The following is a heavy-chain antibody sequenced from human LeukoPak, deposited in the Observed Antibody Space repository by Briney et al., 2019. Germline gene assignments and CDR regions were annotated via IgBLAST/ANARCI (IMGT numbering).Heavy chain of an antibody. Sequence: GGSLRLSCAASGFTFSSYWMHWVRQARGKGVVWVSRINSDGSSTIYADSVKGRFTISSDNAKNTLYLQMNSLRAEDTAVYYCARERAHYYDSSGYSDYWGQGTLVTVSS. J-gene: IGHJ4*02. CDR2: INSDGSST. CDR3: ARERAHYYDSSGYSDY. V-gene: IGHV3-74*01. D-gene: IGHD3-22*01. CDR1: GFTFSSYW.